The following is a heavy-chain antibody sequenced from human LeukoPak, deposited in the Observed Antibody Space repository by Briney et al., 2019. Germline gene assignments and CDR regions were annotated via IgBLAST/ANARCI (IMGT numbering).Heavy chain of an antibody. V-gene: IGHV1-24*01. CDR1: GYTLTELS. CDR2: FDPEDGET. Sequence: ASVKVSCKVSGYTLTELSMHWVRQAPGKGLEWMGGFDPEDGETIYAQKFQGRVTMTEDTSTDTAYMELSSLKSEDTAVYYCANVGGAQLEPYNWFDPWGQGTLVTVSS. D-gene: IGHD1-1*01. CDR3: ANVGGAQLEPYNWFDP. J-gene: IGHJ5*02.